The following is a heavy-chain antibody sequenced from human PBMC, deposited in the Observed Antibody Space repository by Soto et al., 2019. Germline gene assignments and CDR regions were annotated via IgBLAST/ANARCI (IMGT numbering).Heavy chain of an antibody. CDR3: AKGSFGYSYGYPDY. V-gene: IGHV3-9*01. D-gene: IGHD5-18*01. J-gene: IGHJ4*02. CDR1: GFTFDDYA. Sequence: EVQLVESGGGLVQPGRSLRLSCAASGFTFDDYAMHWVRQAPGKGLEWVSGISWNSGSISYADSVKGRFTISRDNAKNSLYLQMNSLRAEDTALYYCAKGSFGYSYGYPDYWGQGTLVTVSS. CDR2: ISWNSGSI.